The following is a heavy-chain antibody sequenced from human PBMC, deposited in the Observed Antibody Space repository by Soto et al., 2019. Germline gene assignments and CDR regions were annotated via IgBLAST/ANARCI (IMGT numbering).Heavy chain of an antibody. Sequence: QVQLVESGGGVVQPGRSLRLSCAASGFTFSSYGMHWVRQAPGKGLEWVAVIWYDGSNKYYADSVKGRFTISRDNSKNTLYLQMNSLRAEDTAVYYCARDGGNWNDGRTFDYWGQGTLVTVSS. CDR3: ARDGGNWNDGRTFDY. D-gene: IGHD1-1*01. J-gene: IGHJ4*02. CDR1: GFTFSSYG. V-gene: IGHV3-33*01. CDR2: IWYDGSNK.